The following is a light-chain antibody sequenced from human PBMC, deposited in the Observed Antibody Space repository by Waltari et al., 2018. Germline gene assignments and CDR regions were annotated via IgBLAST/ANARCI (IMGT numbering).Light chain of an antibody. Sequence: QSVLTQPPSASGTPGQRVTSPCSGRSSNTGSYYVSWYPHPPGTAPNLLIYRNNPRPSGVPDRFSGSKSGTSASLAISGLRSEDEADYYCAAWDGSLRVFGGGTKVTVL. J-gene: IGLJ3*02. CDR2: RNN. V-gene: IGLV1-47*01. CDR1: SSNTGSYY. CDR3: AAWDGSLRV.